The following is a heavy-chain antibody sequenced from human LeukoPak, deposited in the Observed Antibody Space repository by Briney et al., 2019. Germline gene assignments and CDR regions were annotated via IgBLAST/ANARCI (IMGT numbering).Heavy chain of an antibody. CDR2: ISSSSSYT. CDR3: ASITTPGGAFDI. D-gene: IGHD3-22*01. CDR1: GFTFSSYA. Sequence: GGSLRLSCAASGFTFSSYAMSWVRQAPGKGLEWVSYISSSSSYTNYADSVKGRFTISRDNAKNSLYLQMNSLRAEDTAVYYCASITTPGGAFDIWGQGTMVTVSS. V-gene: IGHV3-11*03. J-gene: IGHJ3*02.